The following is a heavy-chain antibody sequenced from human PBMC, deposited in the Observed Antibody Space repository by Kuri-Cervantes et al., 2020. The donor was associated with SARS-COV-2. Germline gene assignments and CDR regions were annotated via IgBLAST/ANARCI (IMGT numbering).Heavy chain of an antibody. CDR3: ARSGSYSYYFDY. D-gene: IGHD1-26*01. Sequence: SETLSLTCTVSGGSISSSSYYWGWIRQPPGKGLEWIGSIYYSGSTYYNPSLKSRVTISVDTSKNQFSLKLSSVTAADTAVYYCARSGSYSYYFDYWGQGTLVTVSS. J-gene: IGHJ4*02. CDR2: IYYSGST. CDR1: GGSISSSSYY. V-gene: IGHV4-39*07.